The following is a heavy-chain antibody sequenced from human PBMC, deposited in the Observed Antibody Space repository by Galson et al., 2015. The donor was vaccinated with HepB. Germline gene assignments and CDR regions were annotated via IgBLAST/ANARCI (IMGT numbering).Heavy chain of an antibody. CDR2: INAGNGNT. V-gene: IGHV1-3*01. CDR1: GYTFTSYA. D-gene: IGHD4-11*01. J-gene: IGHJ6*03. CDR3: ARGPYSNYYYYYYMDV. Sequence: SVKVSCKASGYTFTSYAMHWVRQAPGQRLEWMGWINAGNGNTKYSQKFQGRVTITRDTSASTAYMELSSLRSEDTAVYYCARGPYSNYYYYYYMDVWGKGTTVTVSS.